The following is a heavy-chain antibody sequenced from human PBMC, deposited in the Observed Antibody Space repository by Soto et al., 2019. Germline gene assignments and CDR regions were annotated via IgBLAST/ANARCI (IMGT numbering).Heavy chain of an antibody. CDR1: GASISNAY. J-gene: IGHJ6*02. D-gene: IGHD5-12*01. CDR2: IHSSGPC. V-gene: IGHV4-4*07. Sequence: PWRALSLPCTVFGASISNAYWSWIRQAAGKRLEWIGRIHSSGPCNYNPSLKSRVSISRHTSKNHISLKLSSVTAADTAMYYCARDNIVSKGYGMDFWGQGTTVTVSS. CDR3: ARDNIVSKGYGMDF.